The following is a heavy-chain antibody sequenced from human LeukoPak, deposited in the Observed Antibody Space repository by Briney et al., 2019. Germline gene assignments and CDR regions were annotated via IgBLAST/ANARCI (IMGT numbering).Heavy chain of an antibody. J-gene: IGHJ4*02. CDR2: ISYDGSNK. CDR3: ARSHEYYDFWSGYYSFDY. V-gene: IGHV3-30-3*01. D-gene: IGHD3-3*01. Sequence: HPGRSLRLSCAASGFTFSSYAMHWVRQAPGKGLEWVAVISYDGSNKYYADSVKGRFTISRDNSKNTLYLQMNSLRAEDTAVYYCARSHEYYDFWSGYYSFDYWGQGTLVTVSS. CDR1: GFTFSSYA.